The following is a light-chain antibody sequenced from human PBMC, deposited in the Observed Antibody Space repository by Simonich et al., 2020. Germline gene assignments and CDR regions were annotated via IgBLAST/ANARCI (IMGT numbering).Light chain of an antibody. CDR2: DAS. Sequence: EIVLTQSPATLSLSPGERATLSCRASQSVSSYLAWYQPKPGQAPRLLIYDASNRATGIPARFSGSGSGTDFTLTISSLEPEEFAVYYCQQRSNWPPYTFGQGTKLEIK. CDR3: QQRSNWPPYT. V-gene: IGKV3-11*01. CDR1: QSVSSY. J-gene: IGKJ2*01.